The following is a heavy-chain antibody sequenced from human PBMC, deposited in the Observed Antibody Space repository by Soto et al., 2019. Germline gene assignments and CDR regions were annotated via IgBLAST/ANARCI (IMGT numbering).Heavy chain of an antibody. CDR1: GYTLTEVS. CDR3: ATAPCGDQTWFVDT. Sequence: EASVKVSCKISGYTLTEVSMHWVRQAPGKGPEWMGGFDPEDGETFYAQRFQGRVSMTDDTSADTAYMELSSLTFEDTAVYYCATAPCGDQTWFVDTWGQGTLVTVSS. CDR2: FDPEDGET. J-gene: IGHJ5*02. V-gene: IGHV1-24*01. D-gene: IGHD4-17*01.